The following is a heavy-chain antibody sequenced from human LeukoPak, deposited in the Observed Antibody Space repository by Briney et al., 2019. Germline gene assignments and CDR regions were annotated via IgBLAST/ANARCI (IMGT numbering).Heavy chain of an antibody. CDR2: ISGSGGST. CDR3: AKGGQSGWYGYFDY. J-gene: IGHJ4*02. V-gene: IGHV3-23*01. D-gene: IGHD6-19*01. Sequence: GGSLRLSCAASGFTFSSYAMSWVRQAPGKGLEWVSAISGSGGSTYYADSVKGRFTISRDNSKNTLYLQMSSLRAEDTAVYYCAKGGQSGWYGYFDYWGQGTLVTVSS. CDR1: GFTFSSYA.